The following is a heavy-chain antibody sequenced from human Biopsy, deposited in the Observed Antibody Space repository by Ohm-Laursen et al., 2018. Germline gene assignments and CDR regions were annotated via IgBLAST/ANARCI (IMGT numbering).Heavy chain of an antibody. D-gene: IGHD2-15*01. CDR3: ARMDCSGGSCHYYSYGMDV. J-gene: IGHJ6*02. Sequence: SETLSLTCSVSGVYISDYYWSWIRQPPGRGLEWVGSIYYSGSTNYNPSLKSRLTISVDTSKNQFSLKLSSVTAADTAVYYCARMDCSGGSCHYYSYGMDVWGQGTTVTVSS. V-gene: IGHV4-59*08. CDR2: IYYSGST. CDR1: GVYISDYY.